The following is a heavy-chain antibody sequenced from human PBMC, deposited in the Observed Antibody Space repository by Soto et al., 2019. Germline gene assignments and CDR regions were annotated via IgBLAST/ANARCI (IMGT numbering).Heavy chain of an antibody. CDR3: ARDVKTVGATIIYD. J-gene: IGHJ4*02. D-gene: IGHD1-26*01. Sequence: PSETLSLTCTVSGGSVSSGSYYWSWILHPPGKGLEWIGYIYYSVSTNYNTSLKSRVTISVDTSKNQLSLKLSSVTAADTAVYYCARDVKTVGATIIYDSGQGIMVTVSS. CDR2: IYYSVST. V-gene: IGHV4-61*01. CDR1: GGSVSSGSYY.